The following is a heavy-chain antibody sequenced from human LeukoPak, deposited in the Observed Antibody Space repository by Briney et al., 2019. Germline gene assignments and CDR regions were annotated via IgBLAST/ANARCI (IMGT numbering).Heavy chain of an antibody. CDR3: AKDNCGGDCYYDY. V-gene: IGHV3-23*01. D-gene: IGHD2-21*02. J-gene: IGHJ4*02. CDR1: GFSFSNYA. CDR2: ISVGPT. Sequence: GGSLRLSCVASGFSFSNYAMGWVRQAPEKGLEWVAAISVGPTYYADSAKGRFTISRDNAKNSLYLQMNSLRAEDTALYYCAKDNCGGDCYYDYWGQGTLVTVSS.